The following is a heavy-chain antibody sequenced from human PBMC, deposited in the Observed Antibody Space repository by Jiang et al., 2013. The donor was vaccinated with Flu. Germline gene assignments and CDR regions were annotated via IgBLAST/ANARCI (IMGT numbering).Heavy chain of an antibody. Sequence: GVVQPGRSLRLSCAASGFTFSSYGMYWVRQAPGKGLEWVAVISHDGSNKYCADSVNGRFTISRDNSKGMLFLQMNSLRAEDTAVYYCAKEYLGRRGAFDVWGQGTMITVSS. J-gene: IGHJ3*01. CDR1: GFTFSSYG. CDR3: AKEYLGRRGAFDV. D-gene: IGHD3-10*01. V-gene: IGHV3-30*18. CDR2: ISHDGSNK.